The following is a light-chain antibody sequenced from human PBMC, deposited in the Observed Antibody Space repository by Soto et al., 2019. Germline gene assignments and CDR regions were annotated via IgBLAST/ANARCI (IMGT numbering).Light chain of an antibody. J-gene: IGLJ3*02. CDR1: NSDVGGYNY. Sequence: QSALTQPPSASGSPGQSVTISCTGTNSDVGGYNYVSWYQQYPGKAPKLLIYDVTKRPSGVPDRFSGSKSGNTAYLTVSGLPAEDEADYYCKSFAGSAKWVFGGGTQLTVL. CDR3: KSFAGSAKWV. CDR2: DVT. V-gene: IGLV2-8*01.